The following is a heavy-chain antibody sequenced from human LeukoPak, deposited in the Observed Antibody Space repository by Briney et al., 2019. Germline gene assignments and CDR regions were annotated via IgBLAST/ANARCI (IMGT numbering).Heavy chain of an antibody. V-gene: IGHV3-30*03. CDR1: GFTFSSFG. Sequence: PGRSLGLSCAASGFTFSSFGMHWVRQAPGKGLEWVAVLSYDGSNRYYADSVKGRFTISRDNSKNTLYLQMNSLRAEDTAVYYCVRDGDVYNFDYWGQGTLVTVSS. CDR2: LSYDGSNR. J-gene: IGHJ4*02. D-gene: IGHD5-24*01. CDR3: VRDGDVYNFDY.